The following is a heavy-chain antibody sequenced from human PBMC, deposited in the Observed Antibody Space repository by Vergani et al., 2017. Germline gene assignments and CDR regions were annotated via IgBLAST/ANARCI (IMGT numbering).Heavy chain of an antibody. CDR2: IYYSGST. Sequence: QLQLQESGPGLVKPSETLSLTCTVSGGSISSGGYYWSWIRQHPGKGLEWIGYIYYSGSTYYNPSLKSRVTISVDTSKNQFSLKLSSVTAADTAVYYCAREFPGGTPPYYYYGMDVWGQGTTVTVSS. CDR1: GGSISSGGYY. CDR3: AREFPGGTPPYYYYGMDV. V-gene: IGHV4-31*03. J-gene: IGHJ6*02. D-gene: IGHD4-23*01.